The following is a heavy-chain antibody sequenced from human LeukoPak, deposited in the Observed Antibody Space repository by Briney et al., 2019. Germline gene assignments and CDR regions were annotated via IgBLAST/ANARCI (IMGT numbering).Heavy chain of an antibody. CDR2: FYPEDGET. J-gene: IGHJ4*02. CDR1: GYTLTELS. Sequence: SVKVSCKVSGYTLTELSMHWVRQAPGKGLEWMGGFYPEDGETFYAQKFQGRVTMTEDTSTDTAYLEQSRLSSDDTAVYYCARDLGNSGWLRRFPGAYWGQGTLVTVSS. CDR3: ARDLGNSGWLRRFPGAY. D-gene: IGHD6-19*01. V-gene: IGHV1-24*01.